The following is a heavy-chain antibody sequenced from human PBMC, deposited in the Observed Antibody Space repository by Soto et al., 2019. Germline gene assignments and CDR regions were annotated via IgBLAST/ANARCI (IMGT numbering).Heavy chain of an antibody. CDR1: GYTFTGYY. CDR2: INPNSGGT. Sequence: RASVKVSCKASGYTFTGYYMHWVRQAPGQGLEWMGWINPNSGGTNYAQKFQGRVTMTRDTSISTAYMELSRLRSDDTAVYYCARPGPVLRFLEWFNGMDVWGQGTTVTVSS. V-gene: IGHV1-2*02. D-gene: IGHD3-3*01. CDR3: ARPGPVLRFLEWFNGMDV. J-gene: IGHJ6*02.